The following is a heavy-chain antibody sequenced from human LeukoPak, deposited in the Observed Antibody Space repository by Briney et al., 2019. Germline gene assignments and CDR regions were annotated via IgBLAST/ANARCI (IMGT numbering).Heavy chain of an antibody. CDR1: GFTFNNYA. J-gene: IGHJ4*02. CDR3: AKYRTTTAPPRNFDY. CDR2: IGSDGGGI. Sequence: GGSLRLSCAASGFTFNNYAMIWVRHAPGKGLEWVSAIGSDGGGIQYADSVKGRFTISRDNSKNTLYLQMNSLRDDDTAIYYCAKYRTTTAPPRNFDYWGLGTLVTVSS. D-gene: IGHD1-14*01. V-gene: IGHV3-23*01.